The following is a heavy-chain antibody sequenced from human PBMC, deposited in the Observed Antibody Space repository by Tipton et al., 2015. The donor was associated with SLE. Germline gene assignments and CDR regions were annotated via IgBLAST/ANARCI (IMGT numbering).Heavy chain of an antibody. J-gene: IGHJ3*02. CDR2: INPNSGGT. V-gene: IGHV1-2*06. CDR1: GYTFTGYY. Sequence: QVQLVQSGAEVKKPGASVKVSCKASGYTFTGYYMHWVRQAPGQGLEWMGRINPNSGGTNYAQNFQGRVTMTRDTSISTAYMELSRLRSDDTAVYYCAWGDNSGNYSDVFDIWGQGTMVTVSS. D-gene: IGHD1-26*01. CDR3: AWGDNSGNYSDVFDI.